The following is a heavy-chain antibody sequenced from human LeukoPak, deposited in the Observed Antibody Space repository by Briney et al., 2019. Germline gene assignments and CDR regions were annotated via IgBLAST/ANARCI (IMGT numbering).Heavy chain of an antibody. V-gene: IGHV4-61*02. Sequence: PSETLSLTCTVSGGSISSGSYYWSWIRQPAGKGLEWIGRIYTSGSTNYNPSLKSRVTISVDTSKNQFSLKLSSVTAADTAVYYCARIDEIAPYYYYYMDVWGKGTTVTVSS. J-gene: IGHJ6*03. CDR1: GGSISSGSYY. CDR2: IYTSGST. D-gene: IGHD2/OR15-2a*01. CDR3: ARIDEIAPYYYYYMDV.